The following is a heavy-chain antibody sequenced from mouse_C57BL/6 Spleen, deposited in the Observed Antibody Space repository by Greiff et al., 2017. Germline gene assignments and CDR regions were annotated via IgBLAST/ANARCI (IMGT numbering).Heavy chain of an antibody. CDR2: IDPENGGT. J-gene: IGHJ4*01. D-gene: IGHD2-1*01. CDR3: NLYYCNFFAMDY. Sequence: VQLQQSGAELVRPGASVKLSCTASGFNFTDDYMHWVKQRPEQGLEWIGWIDPENGGTEYASKFPGKATLTADTSSNTAYLQLSSLTSENSDVYYCNLYYCNFFAMDYWGQGTTVTVSS. CDR1: GFNFTDDY. V-gene: IGHV14-4*01.